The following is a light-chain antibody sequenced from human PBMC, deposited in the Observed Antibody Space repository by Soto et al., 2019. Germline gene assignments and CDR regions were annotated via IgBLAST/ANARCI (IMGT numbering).Light chain of an antibody. Sequence: GDRVTITCRASQSISSYLNWYQQKPGKAPNLLMYDASTLERGVPSRFSGSGSGTDFTLTISSLQPEDFANYYCQQANSFPITFGQGTRLEIK. CDR3: QQANSFPIT. CDR1: QSISSY. CDR2: DAS. J-gene: IGKJ5*01. V-gene: IGKV1D-12*01.